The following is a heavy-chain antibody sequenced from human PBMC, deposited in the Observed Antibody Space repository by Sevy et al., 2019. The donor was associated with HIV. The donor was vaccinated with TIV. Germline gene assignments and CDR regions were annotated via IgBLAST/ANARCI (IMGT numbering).Heavy chain of an antibody. V-gene: IGHV4-59*08. J-gene: IGHJ4*02. D-gene: IGHD2-2*01. Sequence: SETLSLTCTVSGDSINTYYWSWIRQPPGKGLEWIGYVSHSGNTNYNPSLKSRVSMSVDTSTNPFSLKVKCVTAADTAVYYCARLRWDLVVVPGAAPGCYFDSWGQGTLVTVSS. CDR2: VSHSGNT. CDR1: GDSINTYY. CDR3: ARLRWDLVVVPGAAPGCYFDS.